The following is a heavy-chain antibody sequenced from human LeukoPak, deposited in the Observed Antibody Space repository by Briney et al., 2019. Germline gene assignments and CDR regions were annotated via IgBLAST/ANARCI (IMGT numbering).Heavy chain of an antibody. CDR1: GYTFTSYG. D-gene: IGHD3-22*01. Sequence: GASVKVSCKASGYTFTSYGISWARQAPGQGLEWMGWISAYNGNTNYAQKLQGRVTMTTDTSTSTAYMELRSLRSDDTAVYYCARRGYYDSSGYPLDYWGQGTLVTASS. V-gene: IGHV1-18*01. CDR2: ISAYNGNT. CDR3: ARRGYYDSSGYPLDY. J-gene: IGHJ4*02.